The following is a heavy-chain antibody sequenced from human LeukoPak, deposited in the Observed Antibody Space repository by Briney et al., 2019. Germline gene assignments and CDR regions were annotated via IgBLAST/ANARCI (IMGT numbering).Heavy chain of an antibody. J-gene: IGHJ1*01. D-gene: IGHD3-10*01. CDR3: ARASPYYYGSGSYYFQH. V-gene: IGHV1-69*06. CDR1: GGTFSSYA. Sequence: GASVKVPCKASGGTFSSYAISWVRQAPGQGLEWMGGIIPIFGTANYAQKFQGRVTITADKSTSTAYMELSSLRSEDTAVYYCARASPYYYGSGSYYFQHWGQGTLVTVSS. CDR2: IIPIFGTA.